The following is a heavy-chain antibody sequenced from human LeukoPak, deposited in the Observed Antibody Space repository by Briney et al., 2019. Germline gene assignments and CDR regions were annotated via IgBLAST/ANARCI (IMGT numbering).Heavy chain of an antibody. CDR3: ARAVFNRPDY. CDR1: GYTFTSYG. CDR2: INAGNGNT. D-gene: IGHD1-14*01. V-gene: IGHV1-3*03. Sequence: ASVKVSCKASGYTFTSYGINWVRQAPGQGLEWMGWINAGNGNTKYSQDFQGRVTISRDTSANTIYMELSSLRSEDMAVYYCARAVFNRPDYWGQGTLVTVSS. J-gene: IGHJ4*02.